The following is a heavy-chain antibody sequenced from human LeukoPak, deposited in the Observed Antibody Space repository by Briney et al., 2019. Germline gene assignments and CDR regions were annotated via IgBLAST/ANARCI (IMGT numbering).Heavy chain of an antibody. D-gene: IGHD3-9*01. V-gene: IGHV3-30-3*01. J-gene: IGHJ6*02. CDR1: GFTFSSYD. Sequence: GGSLRLSCAASGFTFSSYDMHWVRQAPGKGLEWVAFISYDGTNKFYADSVKGRFTISRDNSKDTLYLQMNSLRAEDTAVYYCTRDLMDYDVSTGLHHYYMDVWGQGTTVTVSS. CDR2: ISYDGTNK. CDR3: TRDLMDYDVSTGLHHYYMDV.